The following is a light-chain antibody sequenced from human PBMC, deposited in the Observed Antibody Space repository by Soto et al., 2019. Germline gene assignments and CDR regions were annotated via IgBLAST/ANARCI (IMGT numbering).Light chain of an antibody. CDR3: QEYNSAPHT. CDR2: AAS. V-gene: IGKV1-39*01. Sequence: DIQMTQSPSSLSASVGDRVTITCRASQGVSAYLLWYQQRQGRAPKLLIYAASNLLSGVPSRFRGSGSGTKVAHPISSLQPEDVATDYCQEYNSAPHTFGQGNKLEIK. J-gene: IGKJ2*01. CDR1: QGVSAY.